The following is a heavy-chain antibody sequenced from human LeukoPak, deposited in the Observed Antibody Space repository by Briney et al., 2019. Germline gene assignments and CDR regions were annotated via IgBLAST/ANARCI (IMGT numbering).Heavy chain of an antibody. D-gene: IGHD6-19*01. CDR2: ISGSGGST. J-gene: IGHJ4*02. CDR1: GFTFSSYA. CDR3: AKETENGLYSVSKQYYFDY. Sequence: GGSLRLSCAASGFTFSSYAMSWVRQAPGKGLEWVSAISGSGGSTYYADSVKGRFTISRDNSKNTMYLQMNSLRAEDTAVYYCAKETENGLYSVSKQYYFDYWGQGTLVTVSS. V-gene: IGHV3-23*01.